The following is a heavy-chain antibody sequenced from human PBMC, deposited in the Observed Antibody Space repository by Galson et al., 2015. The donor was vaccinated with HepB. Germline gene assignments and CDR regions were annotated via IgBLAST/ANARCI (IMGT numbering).Heavy chain of an antibody. CDR3: ARHSGVVVAATDNDY. D-gene: IGHD2-15*01. Sequence: SGAEVKKPGESLRISCKGSGYSFTSYWISWVRQMPGKGLEWMGRIDPSGSYTNYSPSFQGHVTISADKSISTAYLQWSSLKASDTAMYYCARHSGVVVAATDNDYWGQGTLVTVSS. CDR1: GYSFTSYW. V-gene: IGHV5-10-1*01. CDR2: IDPSGSYT. J-gene: IGHJ4*02.